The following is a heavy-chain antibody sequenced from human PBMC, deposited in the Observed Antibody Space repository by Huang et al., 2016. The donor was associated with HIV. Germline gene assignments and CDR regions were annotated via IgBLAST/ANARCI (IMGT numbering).Heavy chain of an antibody. D-gene: IGHD2-21*01. J-gene: IGHJ3*02. Sequence: QVQLVQSGAEVKKPGASVKVSCKVSGYTLTELSIHWVRQAPGKGLEWMGGFAPEHGETIYAQNFQGRVTMTEDTATDTAYMELHSLRPEDTAVYYCAAGYDTYYDIWGQRTMVIASS. V-gene: IGHV1-24*01. CDR2: FAPEHGET. CDR3: AAGYDTYYDI. CDR1: GYTLTELS.